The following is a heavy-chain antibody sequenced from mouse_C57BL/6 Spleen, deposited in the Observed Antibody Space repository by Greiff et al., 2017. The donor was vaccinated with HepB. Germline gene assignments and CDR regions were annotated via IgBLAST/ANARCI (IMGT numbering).Heavy chain of an antibody. CDR3: ARSLNWEESGDY. V-gene: IGHV1-82*01. D-gene: IGHD4-1*01. J-gene: IGHJ2*01. CDR2: IYPGDGDT. Sequence: QVQLKESGPELVKPGASVKISCKASGYAFSSSWMNWVKQRPGTGLEWIGRIYPGDGDTNYNGKFKGKATLTEDKSSSTSYMQLSSLTSEDSAVYCCARSLNWEESGDYWGQGTTLTVSS. CDR1: GYAFSSSW.